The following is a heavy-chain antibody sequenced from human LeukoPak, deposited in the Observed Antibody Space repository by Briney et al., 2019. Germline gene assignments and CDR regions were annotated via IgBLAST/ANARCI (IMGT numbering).Heavy chain of an antibody. Sequence: SVTVSCKASGGTFSSYAISWVRQAPGQGLEWMGGIIPIFGTANYAQKFQGRVTITADESTSTAYMELSSLRSEDTAVYYCARAEMATMPNDYWGQGTLVTVSS. D-gene: IGHD5-24*01. J-gene: IGHJ4*02. V-gene: IGHV1-69*13. CDR3: ARAEMATMPNDY. CDR2: IIPIFGTA. CDR1: GGTFSSYA.